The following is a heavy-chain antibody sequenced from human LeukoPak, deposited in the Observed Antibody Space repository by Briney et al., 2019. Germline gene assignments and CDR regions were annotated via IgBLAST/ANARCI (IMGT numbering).Heavy chain of an antibody. D-gene: IGHD4-23*01. J-gene: IGHJ5*02. CDR2: IIPIFGTA. CDR1: GYTFTSYG. Sequence: SVKVSCKASGYTFTSYGISWVRQAPGQGLEWMGGIIPIFGTANYAQKFQGRVTITADESTSTAYMELSSLRSEDTAVYYCARALDYGGNSVGLNWFDPWGQGTLVTVSS. V-gene: IGHV1-69*13. CDR3: ARALDYGGNSVGLNWFDP.